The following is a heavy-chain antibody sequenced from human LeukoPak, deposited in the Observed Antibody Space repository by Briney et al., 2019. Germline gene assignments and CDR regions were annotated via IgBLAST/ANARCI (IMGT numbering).Heavy chain of an antibody. CDR3: ASNYDSSGYYGMDY. CDR2: ISSTSSYI. V-gene: IGHV3-21*01. D-gene: IGHD3-22*01. CDR1: GFTFSTYS. Sequence: GGSLRLSCAASGFTFSTYSMNWVRQAPGKGLEWVSSISSTSSYIYYADSVKGRFTISRDNAKNSLHLQMSSLRAEDTAVYFCASNYDSSGYYGMDYWGQGSLVTVSS. J-gene: IGHJ4*02.